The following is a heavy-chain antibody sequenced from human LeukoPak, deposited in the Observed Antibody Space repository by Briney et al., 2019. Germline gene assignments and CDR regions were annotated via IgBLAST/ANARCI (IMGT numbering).Heavy chain of an antibody. Sequence: ASVKVSCKASGYTFTGYYMHWVRQAPGQGLEWMGRINPNSGGTNYAQKFQGRVTITRDTSISTAYMELSRLRSDDTAVYYCARSFGSSSSQGFDPWGPGTLVTVSS. CDR2: INPNSGGT. CDR3: ARSFGSSSSQGFDP. D-gene: IGHD6-6*01. V-gene: IGHV1-2*06. CDR1: GYTFTGYY. J-gene: IGHJ5*02.